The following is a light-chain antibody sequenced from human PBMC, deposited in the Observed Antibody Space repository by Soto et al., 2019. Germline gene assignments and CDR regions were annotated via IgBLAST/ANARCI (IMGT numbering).Light chain of an antibody. Sequence: DIVLTQSPGTLSLSPGDRSTLSCRSSQSVSTSYLAWYQQKPGQAPRLLIYGASSRATGILDRFSGSGSGTEFTLTISSLQSEDFAVYFCQQYNIWPRTFGQGTKVDIK. CDR2: GAS. CDR1: QSVSTSY. J-gene: IGKJ1*01. V-gene: IGKV3-20*01. CDR3: QQYNIWPRT.